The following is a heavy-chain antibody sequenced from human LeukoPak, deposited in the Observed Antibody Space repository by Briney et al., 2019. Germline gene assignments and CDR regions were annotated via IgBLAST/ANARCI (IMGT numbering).Heavy chain of an antibody. CDR3: AKGRHSSRGTFDY. D-gene: IGHD3-22*01. J-gene: IGHJ4*02. CDR1: GFTFDDYA. CDR2: ISWNSGSI. Sequence: GRSLRLSCAASGFTFDDYAMHWARQAPGKGLEWVSGISWNSGSIGYADSVKGRFTISRDNAKNSLYLQMNSLRAEDTALYYCAKGRHSSRGTFDYWGQGTLVTVSS. V-gene: IGHV3-9*01.